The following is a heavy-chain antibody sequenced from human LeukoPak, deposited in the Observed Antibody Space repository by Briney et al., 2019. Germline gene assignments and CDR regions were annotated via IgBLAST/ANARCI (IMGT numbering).Heavy chain of an antibody. CDR3: ARDLVTIVVVPAAIAVAGAAFDI. Sequence: PGGSLRLSCAASGFTFSSYSMNWVRQAPGKGLEWVSSISSSSSYIYYADSVKGRFTISRDNAKNSLYLQMNSLRAEDTAVYYCARDLVTIVVVPAAIAVAGAAFDIWGQGTMVTVSS. V-gene: IGHV3-21*01. CDR1: GFTFSSYS. D-gene: IGHD2-2*02. CDR2: ISSSSSYI. J-gene: IGHJ3*02.